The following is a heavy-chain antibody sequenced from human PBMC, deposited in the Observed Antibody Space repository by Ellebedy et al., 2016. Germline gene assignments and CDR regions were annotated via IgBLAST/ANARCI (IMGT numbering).Heavy chain of an antibody. CDR1: GFTFSRYA. Sequence: GESLKISXAASGFTFSRYAFHWVRQAPGKGLEWVTLISDDGNDKFYQDSVKGRFTISRDNSKKTLYLQMSGLGVEDTAVYYCVTRHNGAFDLWGQGTMVTVSS. J-gene: IGHJ3*01. V-gene: IGHV3-30*03. CDR2: ISDDGNDK. D-gene: IGHD2-8*01. CDR3: VTRHNGAFDL.